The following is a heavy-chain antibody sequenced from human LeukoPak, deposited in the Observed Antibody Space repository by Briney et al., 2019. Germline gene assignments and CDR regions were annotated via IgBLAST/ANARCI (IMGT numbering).Heavy chain of an antibody. CDR2: VSYDGSNK. CDR1: GFTFSSYA. J-gene: IGHJ5*02. Sequence: GGSLRLSCAASGFTFSSYAMSWVRQAPGKGLEWVAVVSYDGSNKYYADSVKGRFTISRDNSKNTLYLQMNSLRAEDTAVYYCARAAGDSSGWYWFDPWGQGTLVTVSS. D-gene: IGHD6-19*01. V-gene: IGHV3-30-3*01. CDR3: ARAAGDSSGWYWFDP.